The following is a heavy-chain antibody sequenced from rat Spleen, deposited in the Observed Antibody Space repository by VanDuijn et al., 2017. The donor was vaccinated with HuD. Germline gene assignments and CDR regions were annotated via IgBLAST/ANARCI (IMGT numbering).Heavy chain of an antibody. CDR2: ITNTGGST. D-gene: IGHD1-2*01. Sequence: EVQLVESGGGLVQPGRSLKLSCVASGFTFNNYWMTWIRQAPGKGLEWVASITNTGGSTYYPDSVKGRFTISRDNAKSTLYLQMNSLRSEDTATYYCTRVGIAAISDWYFDFWGPGTMVTVSS. J-gene: IGHJ1*01. CDR1: GFTFNNYW. V-gene: IGHV5-31*01. CDR3: TRVGIAAISDWYFDF.